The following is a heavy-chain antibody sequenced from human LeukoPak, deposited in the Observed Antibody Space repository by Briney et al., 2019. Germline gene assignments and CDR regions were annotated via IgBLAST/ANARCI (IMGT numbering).Heavy chain of an antibody. J-gene: IGHJ4*02. V-gene: IGHV4-4*07. CDR3: ARRFPGGYGDYFDY. CDR1: GGSISSYY. CDR2: IQASGTT. D-gene: IGHD4-17*01. Sequence: SETLSLTCTVSGGSISSYYWSWIRQPAGKGLEWIGRIQASGTTKYNSSLESRVTMSVDTSKNQFSLKVTSVTAADTAVYYCARRFPGGYGDYFDYWGQGILVTVST.